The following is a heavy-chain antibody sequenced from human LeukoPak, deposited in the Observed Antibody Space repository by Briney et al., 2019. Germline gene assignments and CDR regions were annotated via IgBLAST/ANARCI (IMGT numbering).Heavy chain of an antibody. CDR1: GFTFSTFD. CDR3: ARDEGFGELFFDY. J-gene: IGHJ4*02. D-gene: IGHD3-10*01. CDR2: ISSSGSTI. Sequence: PGGSLRLSCAASGFTFSTFDMNWVRQAPGKGLEWVSYISSSGSTIYYADSVKGRFTISRDNAKNSLYLQMNSLRAEDTAVYYCARDEGFGELFFDYWGQGTLVTVSS. V-gene: IGHV3-48*03.